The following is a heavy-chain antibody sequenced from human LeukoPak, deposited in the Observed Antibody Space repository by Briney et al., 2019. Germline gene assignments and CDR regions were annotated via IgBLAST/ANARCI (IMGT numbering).Heavy chain of an antibody. Sequence: ASVKVSCKASGGTFSSYAISWVRQAPGQGLEWMGWISAYNGNTNYAQKLQGRVTMTTDTSTSTAYMELRSLRSDDTAVYYCARARTEYGSGSYDYWGQGTLVTVSS. CDR1: GGTFSSYA. D-gene: IGHD3-10*01. J-gene: IGHJ4*02. V-gene: IGHV1-18*01. CDR3: ARARTEYGSGSYDY. CDR2: ISAYNGNT.